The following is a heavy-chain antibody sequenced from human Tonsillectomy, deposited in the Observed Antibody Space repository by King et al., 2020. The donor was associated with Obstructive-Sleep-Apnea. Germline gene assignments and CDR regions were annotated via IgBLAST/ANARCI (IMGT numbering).Heavy chain of an antibody. CDR3: TTDVLRFLEWLLWIDY. Sequence: VQLVESGGGLVKPGGSLRLSCAASGFTFSNAWMSWVRQAPGKGLEWVGRIKSKTDGGTTDYAAPVKGRFTISRDDSKNTLYLQMNSLKTEDTAVYYCTTDVLRFLEWLLWIDYWGKGTLVTVSS. CDR1: GFTFSNAW. D-gene: IGHD3-3*01. CDR2: IKSKTDGGTT. V-gene: IGHV3-15*01. J-gene: IGHJ4*02.